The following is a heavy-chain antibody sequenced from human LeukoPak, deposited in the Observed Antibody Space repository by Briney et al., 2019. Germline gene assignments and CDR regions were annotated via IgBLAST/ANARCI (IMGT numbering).Heavy chain of an antibody. CDR3: AKDAVAVAGTLDY. CDR1: GFTFSSYG. D-gene: IGHD6-19*01. V-gene: IGHV3-30*18. Sequence: GGSLRLSCEASGFTFSSYGMHWVRQAPGKGLEWVAVISYDGSNKYYADSVKGRFTISRDNSKNTLYLQMNSLRAEDTAVYYCAKDAVAVAGTLDYWGQGTLVTVSS. CDR2: ISYDGSNK. J-gene: IGHJ4*02.